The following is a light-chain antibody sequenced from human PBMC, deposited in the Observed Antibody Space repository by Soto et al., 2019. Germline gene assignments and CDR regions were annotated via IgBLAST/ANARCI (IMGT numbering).Light chain of an antibody. CDR1: QGISSY. J-gene: IGKJ3*01. Sequence: AIRMTQSPSSFSASTGDRVTITCRASQGISSYLAWYQQKPGNAPKLLIYAASTLQSGVPSRFSGSGSGTDFTLTISCLQSEDFATYYYQQYYSDSFTFGPGTKVDFK. CDR2: AAS. CDR3: QQYYSDSFT. V-gene: IGKV1-8*01.